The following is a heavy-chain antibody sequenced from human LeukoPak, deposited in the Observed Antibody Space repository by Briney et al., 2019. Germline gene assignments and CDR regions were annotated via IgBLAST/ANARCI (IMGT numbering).Heavy chain of an antibody. J-gene: IGHJ4*02. V-gene: IGHV4-4*07. CDR3: ARTVSAHFDY. CDR2: IYSTGST. CDR1: GGSISSYY. Sequence: SETLSLTCTVSGGSISSYYWSWIRQPARKGLEWIGRIYSTGSTNYNPSLKSRVTMSVDTSKNQFSLKLTSVTAADTAVYYCARTVSAHFDYWGQGILVTVSS. D-gene: IGHD4-11*01.